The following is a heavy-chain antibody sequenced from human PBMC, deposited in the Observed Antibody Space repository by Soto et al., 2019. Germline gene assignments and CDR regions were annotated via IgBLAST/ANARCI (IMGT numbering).Heavy chain of an antibody. Sequence: SETLSLTCAVYGGSFSGYYWTWPPGKGLEWIGEINHGGSTNYNPSLKGRVSISMDTSKNQFSLNLDSVTAADTAVYFCARDFAYFDSWGQGTLVTVSS. V-gene: IGHV4-34*01. J-gene: IGHJ4*02. CDR3: ARDFAYFDS. CDR1: GGSFSGYY. CDR2: INHGGST. D-gene: IGHD3-3*01.